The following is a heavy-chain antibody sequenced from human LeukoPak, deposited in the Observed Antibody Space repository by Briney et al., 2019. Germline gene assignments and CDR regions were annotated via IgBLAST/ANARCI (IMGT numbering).Heavy chain of an antibody. CDR2: INPSGGST. V-gene: IGHV1-46*01. D-gene: IGHD3-22*01. Sequence: GASVKVSCKASGYTFTSYYMHWVRQAPGQGLEWMGIINPSGGSTSYAQKFQGRVTMTRDTSTSTVYMELSSLRSEYTAVYYCARDIRDSSGYYSFDYWGQGTLVTVSS. CDR1: GYTFTSYY. J-gene: IGHJ4*02. CDR3: ARDIRDSSGYYSFDY.